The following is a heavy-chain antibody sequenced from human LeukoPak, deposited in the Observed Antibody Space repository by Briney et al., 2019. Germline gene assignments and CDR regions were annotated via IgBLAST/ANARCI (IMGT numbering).Heavy chain of an antibody. V-gene: IGHV3-11*01. J-gene: IGHJ4*02. CDR2: ISSSGSTI. Sequence: PGGSLRLSCAASGFTFSDYYMSWIRQAPGKGLEWVSYISSSGSTIYYADSVKGRFTISRDNAKNSLYLQMNSLRAEDTAVYYCAKDITVIKDIDYWGQGTLVTVSS. D-gene: IGHD4-11*01. CDR3: AKDITVIKDIDY. CDR1: GFTFSDYY.